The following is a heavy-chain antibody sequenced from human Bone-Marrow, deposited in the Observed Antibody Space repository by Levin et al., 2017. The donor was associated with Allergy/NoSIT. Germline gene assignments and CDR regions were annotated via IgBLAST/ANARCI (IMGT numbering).Heavy chain of an antibody. Sequence: ETLSLTCAASGFTFSNAWMSWVRQAPGKGLEWVGRIKSKTDGGTTDYAAPVKGRFTISRDDSKNTLYLQMNSLKTEDTAVYYCTTVSVTTPGVFDYWGQGTLVTVSS. CDR3: TTVSVTTPGVFDY. J-gene: IGHJ4*02. V-gene: IGHV3-15*01. CDR2: IKSKTDGGTT. D-gene: IGHD4-17*01. CDR1: GFTFSNAW.